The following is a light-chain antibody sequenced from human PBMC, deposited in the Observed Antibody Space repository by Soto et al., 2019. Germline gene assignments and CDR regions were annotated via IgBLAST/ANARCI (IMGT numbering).Light chain of an antibody. CDR3: MQALQTPWT. J-gene: IGKJ1*01. Sequence: DIVMTQSALSLPVTPGEPASISCRSSQSLLHSNGYNYLDWYLQKPGQSPQLLIYLGSNRASGVPDRFNGSGSGTEFTLKISRVEAEDVGVYYCMQALQTPWTFGHGTKVEIK. CDR1: QSLLHSNGYNY. CDR2: LGS. V-gene: IGKV2-28*01.